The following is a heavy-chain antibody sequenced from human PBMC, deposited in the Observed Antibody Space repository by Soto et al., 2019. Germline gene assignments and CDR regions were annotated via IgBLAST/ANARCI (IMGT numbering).Heavy chain of an antibody. CDR2: IYYSGST. D-gene: IGHD4-17*01. V-gene: IGHV4-39*01. CDR3: ARHLPTHGDYLSCAFDI. J-gene: IGHJ3*02. Sequence: SETLSLTCTVSGGSISSSSYYWGWIRQPPGKGLEWIGSIYYSGSTYYNPSLKSRVTISVDTSKNQFSLKLSSVTAADTAVYYCARHLPTHGDYLSCAFDIWGQGTMVTVSS. CDR1: GGSISSSSYY.